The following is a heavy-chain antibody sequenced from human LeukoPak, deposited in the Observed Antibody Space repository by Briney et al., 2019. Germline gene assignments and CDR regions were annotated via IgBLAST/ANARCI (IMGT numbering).Heavy chain of an antibody. V-gene: IGHV4-59*11. J-gene: IGHJ3*02. D-gene: IGHD1-14*01. Sequence: NPSETLSLTCTVSGASISGHYLTWIRQPPGKGLEWIGYISHIGSTNYNPSLKSRVTISVDTSKHQFSLKLTSVTAADTAVYYCARDRISINALDMWGQGTMVTVSS. CDR3: ARDRISINALDM. CDR1: GASISGHY. CDR2: ISHIGST.